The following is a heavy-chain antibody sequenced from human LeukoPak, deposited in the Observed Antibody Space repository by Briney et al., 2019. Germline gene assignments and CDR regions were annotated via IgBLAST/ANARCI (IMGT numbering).Heavy chain of an antibody. CDR3: AKKFSYGSGAGDALDI. V-gene: IGHV3-30*18. CDR1: GFTFSGFG. D-gene: IGHD3-10*01. Sequence: GGSLRLSRAASGFTFSGFGMHWVRQAPGKGLEWVAVISYDGSLKHYLDSVKGRFTISRDNSKNTVVLQMDSLRVEDTAIYYCAKKFSYGSGAGDALDIWGHGTLVTVSS. CDR2: ISYDGSLK. J-gene: IGHJ3*02.